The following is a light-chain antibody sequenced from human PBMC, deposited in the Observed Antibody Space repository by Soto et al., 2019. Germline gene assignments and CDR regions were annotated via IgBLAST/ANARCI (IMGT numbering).Light chain of an antibody. V-gene: IGKV3-15*01. J-gene: IGKJ1*01. CDR3: QQYNNWQWT. Sequence: EPVMTQSPATLSVSPGGRATLSCRSSQSVDSTFARDQQKPGQAPRLLIQSASARAPGSSARFSASGSGTEFTLTISSLQSEDFAVYYSQQYNNWQWTFGQGTKVDIK. CDR2: SAS. CDR1: QSVDST.